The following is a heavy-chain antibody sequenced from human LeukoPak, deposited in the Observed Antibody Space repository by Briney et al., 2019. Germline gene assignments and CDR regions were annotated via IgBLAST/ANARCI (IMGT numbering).Heavy chain of an antibody. CDR3: ARDYFASGGYSVFYVDS. J-gene: IGHJ4*02. CDR2: ISTNGGST. Sequence: GGSLRLSCAASGFTFSSYAMHWVRQAPGKGLEYVSGISTNGGSTYYADSVKGRFTISRDNSKNTLFLQMGSLRDEDMAVYYCARDYFASGGYSVFYVDSWGQGTLVTVSS. CDR1: GFTFSSYA. V-gene: IGHV3-64*02. D-gene: IGHD3-10*01.